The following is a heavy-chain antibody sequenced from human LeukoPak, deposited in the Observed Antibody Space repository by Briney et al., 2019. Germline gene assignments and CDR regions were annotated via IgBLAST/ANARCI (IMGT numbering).Heavy chain of an antibody. Sequence: GASVKVSCKASGGTFSSYAVSWVRQAPGQGLEWMGGIIPIFGTANYAQKFQGRVTITADESTSTAYMELSSLRSEDTAVYYCARDRSDFWSGYSWFDPWGQGTLVTVSS. J-gene: IGHJ5*02. CDR2: IIPIFGTA. V-gene: IGHV1-69*01. D-gene: IGHD3-3*01. CDR1: GGTFSSYA. CDR3: ARDRSDFWSGYSWFDP.